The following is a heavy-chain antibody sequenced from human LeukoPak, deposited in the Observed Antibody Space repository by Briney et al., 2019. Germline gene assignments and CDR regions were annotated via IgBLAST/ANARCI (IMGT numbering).Heavy chain of an antibody. J-gene: IGHJ6*03. Sequence: SETLSLTCTVSGGSISSYYWSWIRQPPGKGLEWIGYIYYSGSTNYNPSLKSRVTISVDTSKNQFSLKLSSVTAADTAVYYCARSGSYNYYYYMDVWGKGTTVTISS. CDR2: IYYSGST. CDR3: ARSGSYNYYYYMDV. V-gene: IGHV4-59*01. D-gene: IGHD1-26*01. CDR1: GGSISSYY.